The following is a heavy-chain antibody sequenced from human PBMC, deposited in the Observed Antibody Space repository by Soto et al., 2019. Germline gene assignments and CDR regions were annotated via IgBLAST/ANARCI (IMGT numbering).Heavy chain of an antibody. J-gene: IGHJ6*02. CDR1: GFTFDDYA. CDR3: EKGSYVNYYYGMDV. V-gene: IGHV3-9*01. D-gene: IGHD3-16*01. Sequence: GGSLRLSCAASGFTFDDYAMHWVRQAPGKGLEWVSGISWNSGSIGYADSVKGRFTISRDNAKNSLYLQMNSLRAEDTALYYCEKGSYVNYYYGMDVWGQGTTVTVSS. CDR2: ISWNSGSI.